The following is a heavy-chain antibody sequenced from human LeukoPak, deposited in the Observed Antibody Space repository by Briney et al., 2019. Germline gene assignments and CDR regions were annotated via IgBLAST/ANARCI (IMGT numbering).Heavy chain of an antibody. V-gene: IGHV3-66*01. CDR1: GFTVSNNY. J-gene: IGHJ4*02. CDR2: IYSGGST. D-gene: IGHD2-21*01. Sequence: GGSLRLSCAASGFTVSNNYMSWVRQAPGKGLEWVSVIYSGGSTYYADSVKGRFTISIDNSKNTLYLQMNSLRAEDTAVYYCATGVPGAYRIIYWGQGTLVTVSS. CDR3: ATGVPGAYRIIY.